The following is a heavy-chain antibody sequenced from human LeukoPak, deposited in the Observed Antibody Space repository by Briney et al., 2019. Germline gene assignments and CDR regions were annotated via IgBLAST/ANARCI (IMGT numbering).Heavy chain of an antibody. Sequence: GASVTVSCKASGYTFTSYAMHWVRQAPGQRLEWMGWINAGNGNTKYSQKFQGRVTITRDTSASTAYMELSSLRSEDTAVYYCARDGPSGSYHYYYYGMDVWGQGTTVTVSS. CDR1: GYTFTSYA. CDR2: INAGNGNT. J-gene: IGHJ6*02. CDR3: ARDGPSGSYHYYYYGMDV. V-gene: IGHV1-3*01. D-gene: IGHD1-26*01.